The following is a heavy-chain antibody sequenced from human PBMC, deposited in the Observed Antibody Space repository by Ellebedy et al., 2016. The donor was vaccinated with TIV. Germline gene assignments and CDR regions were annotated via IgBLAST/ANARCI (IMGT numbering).Heavy chain of an antibody. CDR1: GGSFSGYY. V-gene: IGHV4-34*01. CDR2: INHSENT. CDR3: ARHTEWLLPNDAFDI. J-gene: IGHJ3*02. D-gene: IGHD3-3*01. Sequence: SETLSLTXAVYGGSFSGYYWTWIRQPPGKGLEWIGEINHSENTNCNPSLKSRVTISVDTSKNQFSLKLRSVTAADTAMYYCARHTEWLLPNDAFDIWGQGTMVTVSS.